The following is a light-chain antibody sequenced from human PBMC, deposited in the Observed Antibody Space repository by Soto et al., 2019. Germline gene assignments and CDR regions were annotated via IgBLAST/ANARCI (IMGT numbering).Light chain of an antibody. CDR2: DAS. V-gene: IGKV3-11*01. CDR3: QQRSNWPYT. CDR1: QIVSSY. J-gene: IGKJ2*01. Sequence: EIVLTHSPATLSLSPGERATLSCRSSQIVSSYLAWYQQKPGQAPRLLIYDASNRATGIPARLSGSGSGTDFTLTTSSLEPEDFAVYYCQQRSNWPYTFGQGTKVDIK.